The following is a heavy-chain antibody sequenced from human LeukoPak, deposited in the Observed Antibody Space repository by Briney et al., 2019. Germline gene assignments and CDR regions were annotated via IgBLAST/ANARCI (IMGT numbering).Heavy chain of an antibody. J-gene: IGHJ4*02. Sequence: GGSLRLSCAASGFTFSSYSMNWVRQAPGKGLEWVSYISSSSSTIYYADSVKGRFTISRDNAKNSLCLQMNSLRIEDTAVYYCAKDGLKLQKYYFDYWGQGTLVTVSS. CDR2: ISSSSSTI. CDR3: AKDGLKLQKYYFDY. CDR1: GFTFSSYS. V-gene: IGHV3-48*01. D-gene: IGHD5-24*01.